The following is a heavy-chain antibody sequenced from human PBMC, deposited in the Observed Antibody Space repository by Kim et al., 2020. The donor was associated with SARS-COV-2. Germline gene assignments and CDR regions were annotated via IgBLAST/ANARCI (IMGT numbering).Heavy chain of an antibody. V-gene: IGHV3-23*01. CDR3: AKDTLTRSGWYDY. D-gene: IGHD6-19*01. Sequence: YAVSVKGRFTISRDNSKNTLYLQMNSLRAEDTAVYYCAKDTLTRSGWYDYCGQGTLVTVSS. J-gene: IGHJ4*02.